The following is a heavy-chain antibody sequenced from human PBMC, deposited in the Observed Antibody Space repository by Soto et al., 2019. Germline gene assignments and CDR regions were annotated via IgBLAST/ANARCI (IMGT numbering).Heavy chain of an antibody. D-gene: IGHD2-8*01. J-gene: IGHJ6*04. V-gene: IGHV4-61*01. CDR3: ARAIMGARYGLEV. CDR1: GVPVSSGSYY. Sequence: QVQLQESGPGLVKPSETLSLTCTVSGVPVSSGSYYWSWIRQPPGKGLEWIGYVYYSGNTKYNPSLQGRVTRSIDTSDNQFSLKLTSVTAADTAVDYCARAIMGARYGLEVWGKGTKVTVPS. CDR2: VYYSGNT.